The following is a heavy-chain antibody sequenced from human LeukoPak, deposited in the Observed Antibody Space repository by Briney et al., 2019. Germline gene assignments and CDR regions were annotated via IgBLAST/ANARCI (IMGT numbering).Heavy chain of an antibody. V-gene: IGHV4-61*02. CDR3: TTQLGSLAGLDS. D-gene: IGHD6-19*01. CDR2: IYTSGST. CDR1: GGSISSGSYY. Sequence: SETLSLTCTVSGGSISSGSYYWTWIRQPAGRGLEWIGRIYTSGSTNYNPSLRSRVTISLDTSNNQFSLNLHSVTAADTAVYYCTTQLGSLAGLDSWGQGTRVTVSS. J-gene: IGHJ4*02.